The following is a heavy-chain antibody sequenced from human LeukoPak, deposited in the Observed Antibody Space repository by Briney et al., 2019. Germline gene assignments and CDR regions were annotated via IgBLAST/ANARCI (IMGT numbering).Heavy chain of an antibody. CDR2: ISGSGGST. Sequence: PGGSLRLSCAASGFNFANHAMSWVRQAPGKGLEWVSAISGSGGSTYYADSVKGRFTISRDNSKNTLYLQMNSLRAEDTAVYYCAKDGGGGFDYWGQGTLVTVSS. V-gene: IGHV3-23*01. D-gene: IGHD3-16*01. J-gene: IGHJ4*02. CDR3: AKDGGGGFDY. CDR1: GFNFANHA.